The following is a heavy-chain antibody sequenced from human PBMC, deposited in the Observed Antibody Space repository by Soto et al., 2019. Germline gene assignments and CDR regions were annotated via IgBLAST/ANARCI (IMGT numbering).Heavy chain of an antibody. V-gene: IGHV1-2*02. CDR2: INPNSGGT. CDR1: GYTFTGYY. J-gene: IGHJ6*02. CDR3: ARAYGWELLEYYGMDV. Sequence: AAVKVSCKASGYTFTGYYMHWVRQAPGQGLEWIGWINPNSGGTNYAQKFQGRVTMTRDTSISTAYMELSRLRSDDTAVYYCARAYGWELLEYYGMDVWGQGTPVTVSS. D-gene: IGHD1-26*01.